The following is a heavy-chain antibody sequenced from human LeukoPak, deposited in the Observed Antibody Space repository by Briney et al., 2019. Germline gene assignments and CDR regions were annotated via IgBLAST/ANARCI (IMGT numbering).Heavy chain of an antibody. CDR3: ARESYYGSGSQVFDY. CDR2: INSDSDTV. Sequence: QAGGSLRLSRAASGFTFRTYGMNWVRQAPGKGLEWISYINSDSDTVYYSNSVKGRFTISRDNAKNSLYLQMNSLRAEDTAVYYCARESYYGSGSQVFDYWGQGTLVTVSS. J-gene: IGHJ4*02. D-gene: IGHD3-10*01. V-gene: IGHV3-48*04. CDR1: GFTFRTYG.